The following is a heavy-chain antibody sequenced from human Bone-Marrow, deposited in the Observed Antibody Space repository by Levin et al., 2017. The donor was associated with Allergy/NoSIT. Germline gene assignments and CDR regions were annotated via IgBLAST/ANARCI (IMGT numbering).Heavy chain of an antibody. CDR1: GYTFTTYG. CDR3: ARDRLLGYCSGGACGTWFDP. CDR2: ISTYNDNA. Sequence: GASVKVSCKTSGYTFTTYGISWMRQAPGQGLEWLGWISTYNDNARTAENVQGRVTMTKDTSTSTAYMELRNLISDDTAVYYCARDRLLGYCSGGACGTWFDPWGQGTLVTVSS. J-gene: IGHJ5*02. V-gene: IGHV1-18*01. D-gene: IGHD2-15*01.